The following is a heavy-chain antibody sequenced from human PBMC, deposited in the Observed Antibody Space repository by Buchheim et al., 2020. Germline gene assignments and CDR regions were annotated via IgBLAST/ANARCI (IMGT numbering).Heavy chain of an antibody. CDR2: IKSDGSTI. CDR3: ARDQYVGGSHQGMDV. D-gene: IGHD3-10*02. CDR1: GFTFRSYW. J-gene: IGHJ6*02. Sequence: VQLVESGGGLVQPGGSLRLSCAVSGFTFRSYWMEWVRQAPGKGLVWVSRIKSDGSTINYADSVEGRFTISRDNAKNTLYLQMESLRVEDTAIYYCARDQYVGGSHQGMDVWGQGTT. V-gene: IGHV3-74*01.